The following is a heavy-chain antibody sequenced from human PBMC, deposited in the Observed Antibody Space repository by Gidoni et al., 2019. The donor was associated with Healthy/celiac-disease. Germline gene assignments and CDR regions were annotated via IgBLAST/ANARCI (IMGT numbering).Heavy chain of an antibody. CDR3: AREEDYDILTGYYYYYGMDV. CDR2: INPSGGST. Sequence: QVQLVQSGAEVKKPGASVKVSCKASGYTFTSYYMHWVRQAPGQGLEWMGIINPSGGSTSYAQKFQGRVTMTRDTSTSTVYMELSSLRSEDTAVYYCAREEDYDILTGYYYYYGMDVWGQGTTVTVSS. D-gene: IGHD3-9*01. V-gene: IGHV1-46*01. CDR1: GYTFTSYY. J-gene: IGHJ6*02.